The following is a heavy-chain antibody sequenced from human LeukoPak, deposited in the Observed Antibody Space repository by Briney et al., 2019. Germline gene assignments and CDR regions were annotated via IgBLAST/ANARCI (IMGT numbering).Heavy chain of an antibody. V-gene: IGHV3-23*01. J-gene: IGHJ4*02. Sequence: GGSLRLSCAASGFTFSSYAMSWVRQAPGKGLEWVSAISGSGVSPYYADSVKGRFTISRDNSKTTLHLQMHSLRAEDTAVYYCAKDWGVGAEYYFDYWGQGTLVTVSS. D-gene: IGHD1-26*01. CDR1: GFTFSSYA. CDR3: AKDWGVGAEYYFDY. CDR2: ISGSGVSP.